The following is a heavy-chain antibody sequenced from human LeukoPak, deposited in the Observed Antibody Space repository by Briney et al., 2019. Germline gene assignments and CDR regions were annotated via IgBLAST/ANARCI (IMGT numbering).Heavy chain of an antibody. CDR2: INRSGST. D-gene: IGHD2-2*01. CDR1: GGSFSGYY. J-gene: IGHJ4*02. CDR3: ARRPLRIVVPAANFDY. V-gene: IGHV4-34*01. Sequence: SETLSLTCAVYGGSFSGYYWSWIRQPSGKGLEWIGEINRSGSTNYNPSLKSRVTISVDTSKNQFSLKLSSVTAADTAVYYCARRPLRIVVPAANFDYWGQGTLVTVSS.